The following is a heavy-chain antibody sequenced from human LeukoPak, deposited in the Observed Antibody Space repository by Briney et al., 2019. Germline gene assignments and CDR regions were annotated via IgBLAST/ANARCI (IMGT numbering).Heavy chain of an antibody. CDR2: VYYSGST. CDR3: ARERVGTMGFDY. J-gene: IGHJ4*02. D-gene: IGHD1-26*01. Sequence: PSETLSLTCTVSGGSISSSGYYWGWIRQPPGKGLEWIANVYYSGSTHHNPSLKSRVTISVDTSKNQFSLKLSSVTAADTAVYYCARERVGTMGFDYWGQGTLVTVSS. V-gene: IGHV4-39*07. CDR1: GGSISSSGYY.